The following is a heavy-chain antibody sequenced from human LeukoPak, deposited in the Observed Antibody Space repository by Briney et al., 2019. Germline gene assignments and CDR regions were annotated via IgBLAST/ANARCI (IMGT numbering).Heavy chain of an antibody. CDR1: GGSISSYY. V-gene: IGHV4-4*07. Sequence: SETLSLTCTVSGGSISSYYWSWIRQPAGKGLEWIGRIYTSGSTNYNASLKSRVSMSVDTSKNQFSLKLSSVTAADAAVFYCARENSGSYREFDYWGQGTLVTVSS. D-gene: IGHD1-26*01. J-gene: IGHJ4*02. CDR3: ARENSGSYREFDY. CDR2: IYTSGST.